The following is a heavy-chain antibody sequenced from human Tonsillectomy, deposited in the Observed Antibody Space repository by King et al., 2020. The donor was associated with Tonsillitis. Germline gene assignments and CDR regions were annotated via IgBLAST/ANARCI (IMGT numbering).Heavy chain of an antibody. CDR2: ISYSGST. J-gene: IGHJ4*02. D-gene: IGHD5/OR15-5a*01. Sequence: QLQESGPGLVKPSENLSLTCTVSGGSISSSTYYWGWIRQPPGQGLEWIGSISYSGSTYYNPSLTSRVIMSVDTSKNQFSLKLSSVTAADTAVYYCARGGSLRCFDYWGQGTLVTVSS. V-gene: IGHV4-39*01. CDR3: ARGGSLRCFDY. CDR1: GGSISSSTYY.